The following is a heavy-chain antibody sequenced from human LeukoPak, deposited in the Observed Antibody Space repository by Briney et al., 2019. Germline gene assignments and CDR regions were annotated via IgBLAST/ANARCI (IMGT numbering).Heavy chain of an antibody. CDR1: GYSFTIYW. D-gene: IGHD5-18*01. CDR3: ARPTEGYSYGYFNY. CDR2: IYPGDSDT. J-gene: IGHJ4*02. V-gene: IGHV5-51*01. Sequence: GESLKISCMGSGYSFTIYWIGWVRQMPGKGLEWMGIIYPGDSDTRYSPSFQGQVTISADKSISTAYLQWSSLKASDTAIYYCARPTEGYSYGYFNYWGQGTLVTVSS.